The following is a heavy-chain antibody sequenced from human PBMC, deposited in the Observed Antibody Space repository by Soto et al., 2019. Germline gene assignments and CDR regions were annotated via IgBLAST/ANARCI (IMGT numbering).Heavy chain of an antibody. CDR1: GFTFSDHY. CDR2: SRDKANSYTT. V-gene: IGHV3-72*01. Sequence: EVQLVESGGGLVQPGGSLRLSCAASGFTFSDHYIDWVRQAPGKGLEWVGRSRDKANSYTTEYAASVKGRFTISRDDSKNSLYLQMNSLKTEDTAVYYCAKVASGPQARDFDYWGQGTLVTVSS. CDR3: AKVASGPQARDFDY. D-gene: IGHD6-25*01. J-gene: IGHJ4*02.